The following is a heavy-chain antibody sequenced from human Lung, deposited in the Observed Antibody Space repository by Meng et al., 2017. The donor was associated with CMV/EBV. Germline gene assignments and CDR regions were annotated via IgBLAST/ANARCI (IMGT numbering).Heavy chain of an antibody. V-gene: IGHV3-7*01. D-gene: IGHD6-6*01. CDR2: INPDGSAK. CDR3: ARSSSR. J-gene: IGHJ4*02. CDR1: GFTFSTDW. Sequence: GESLKISCAASGFTFSTDWMTWVRQAPGKGLEWVANINPDGSAKYYVDSVKGRFTISRDNAMNSLYLQMNSLRAEDTAVYYCARSSSRWGQRTLVTVSS.